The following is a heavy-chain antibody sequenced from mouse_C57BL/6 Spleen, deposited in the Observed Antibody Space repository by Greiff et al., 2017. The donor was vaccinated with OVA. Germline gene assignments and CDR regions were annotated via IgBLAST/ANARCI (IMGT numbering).Heavy chain of an antibody. CDR3: AREGYDSSPWFAY. J-gene: IGHJ3*01. CDR1: GYSITSGYY. V-gene: IGHV3-6*01. D-gene: IGHD2-4*01. CDR2: ISYDGSN. Sequence: EVQLQQSGPGLVKPSQSLSLTCSVTGYSITSGYYWNWIRQFPGNKLEWMGYISYDGSNNYNPSLKNRISITRDTSKNQFFLKLNSVTTEDTATYYCAREGYDSSPWFAYWGHGTLVTVSA.